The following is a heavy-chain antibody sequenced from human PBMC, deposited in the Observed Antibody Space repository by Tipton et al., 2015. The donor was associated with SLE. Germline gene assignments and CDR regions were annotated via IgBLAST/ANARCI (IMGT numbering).Heavy chain of an antibody. D-gene: IGHD1/OR15-1a*01. Sequence: GSLRLSCAVSEFMFSNHWMTWVRQAPGKGLEWVAHIDKDGSEKDYVDSVKGRFTISRDNAKNSLYLQINSLRAEDTALYYCATGHWNMGYWGQGTLVTVSS. CDR3: ATGHWNMGY. CDR2: IDKDGSEK. J-gene: IGHJ4*02. V-gene: IGHV3-7*03. CDR1: EFMFSNHW.